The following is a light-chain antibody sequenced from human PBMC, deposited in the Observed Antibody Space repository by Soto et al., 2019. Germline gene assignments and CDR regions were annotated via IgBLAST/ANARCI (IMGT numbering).Light chain of an antibody. CDR3: LQHNSYPLT. CDR2: SAS. J-gene: IGKJ4*01. CDR1: HNINYN. Sequence: DIPMTQSPSAMAASVGDRVTISCRAIHNINYNLAWFQQKPGKVPKRLIYSASSWLSGVPSRFSGSGSGTEFTLTITGLQPEDTAIYYCLQHNSYPLTFGGGTKVEIK. V-gene: IGKV1-17*03.